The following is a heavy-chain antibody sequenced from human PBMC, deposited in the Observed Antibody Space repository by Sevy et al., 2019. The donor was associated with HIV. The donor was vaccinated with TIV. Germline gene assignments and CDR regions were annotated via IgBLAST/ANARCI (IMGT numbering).Heavy chain of an antibody. D-gene: IGHD3-16*02. Sequence: SETLSLTCAVSGYSISSGYYWGWIRQPPGKGLEWIGSLYHSGSTYYNPSLKSRVTISVDTSKNQFSLKLSSVTAADTAAYYCARDYMITFGGVIVKGAFDIWGQGTMVTVSS. CDR1: GYSISSGYY. J-gene: IGHJ3*02. CDR3: ARDYMITFGGVIVKGAFDI. V-gene: IGHV4-38-2*02. CDR2: LYHSGST.